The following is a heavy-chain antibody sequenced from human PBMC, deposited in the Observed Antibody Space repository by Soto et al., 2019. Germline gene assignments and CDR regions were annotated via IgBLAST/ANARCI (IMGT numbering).Heavy chain of an antibody. V-gene: IGHV3-15*07. CDR2: IKSKTDGGTT. CDR3: TTARVPSYYYYGMDV. CDR1: GFTFSNAW. J-gene: IGHJ6*02. Sequence: GGSLRLSCAASGFTFSNAWMNWVRQAPGKGLEWVGRIKSKTDGGTTDYAAPVKGRFTISRDDSKNTLYLQMNSLKTEDTAVYYCTTARVPSYYYYGMDVWGQGTTVTVSS.